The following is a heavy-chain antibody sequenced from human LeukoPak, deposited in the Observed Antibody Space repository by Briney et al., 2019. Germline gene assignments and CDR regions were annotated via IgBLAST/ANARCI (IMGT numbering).Heavy chain of an antibody. V-gene: IGHV4-34*01. Sequence: SETLSLTCAVYGGSFRGYYWGWIRQPPGKGLEWIGEINHSGSTNYNPSLKSRVTISVDTSKNQFSLKLSSVTAADTAVYYCARVGLGSDYWGQGTLVTVSS. D-gene: IGHD3/OR15-3a*01. CDR3: ARVGLGSDY. J-gene: IGHJ4*02. CDR2: INHSGST. CDR1: GGSFRGYY.